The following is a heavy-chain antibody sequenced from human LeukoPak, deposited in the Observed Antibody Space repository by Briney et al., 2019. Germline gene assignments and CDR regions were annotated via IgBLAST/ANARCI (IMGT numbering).Heavy chain of an antibody. CDR2: ISGSGGAT. D-gene: IGHD3-16*01. Sequence: GGSLRLSCAASAFTFSSYAMNWVRQAPGKGLEWVSGISGSGGATYYADSVKGRFTISRDNSKNTLYLQLNSLRAEDTAVYYCAKGGWGTSPFYFDYWGQGTLVTVSS. V-gene: IGHV3-23*01. J-gene: IGHJ4*02. CDR1: AFTFSSYA. CDR3: AKGGWGTSPFYFDY.